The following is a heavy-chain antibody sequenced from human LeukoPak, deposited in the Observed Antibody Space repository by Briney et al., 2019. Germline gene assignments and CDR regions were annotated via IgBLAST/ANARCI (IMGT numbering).Heavy chain of an antibody. V-gene: IGHV3-43*02. CDR2: ISGDGGRT. J-gene: IGHJ4*02. D-gene: IGHD2-15*01. Sequence: PGGSLRLSCAASGFTFDDYAMHWVRQPPGRGLEWVSLISGDGGRTKFADSVKGRFAISRDNSKNSLYLQMNSLRTEDTALYYCAQDRYCSGGTCSGGFDSWGQGTLVAVSS. CDR3: AQDRYCSGGTCSGGFDS. CDR1: GFTFDDYA.